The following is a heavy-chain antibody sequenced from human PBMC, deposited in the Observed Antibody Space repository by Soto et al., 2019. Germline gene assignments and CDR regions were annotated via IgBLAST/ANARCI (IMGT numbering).Heavy chain of an antibody. J-gene: IGHJ4*02. Sequence: GSLRLSCAASGFTFSSYAMSWVRQAPGKGLEWVSAISGSGGSTYYADSVKGRFTISRDNSKNTLYLQMNSLRAEDTAVYYCAKDPVAYSSGWYPWSPFDYWGQGTLVTVSS. CDR1: GFTFSSYA. V-gene: IGHV3-23*01. CDR2: ISGSGGST. CDR3: AKDPVAYSSGWYPWSPFDY. D-gene: IGHD6-19*01.